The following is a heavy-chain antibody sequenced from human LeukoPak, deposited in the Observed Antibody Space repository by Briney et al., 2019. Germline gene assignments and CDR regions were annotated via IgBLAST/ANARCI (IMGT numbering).Heavy chain of an antibody. CDR1: GFTFTSYS. CDR2: ISGGGGST. D-gene: IGHD3-10*01. J-gene: IGHJ4*02. CDR3: AKGRGFLDY. V-gene: IGHV3-23*01. Sequence: PGGSLRLSCAASGFTFTSYSMNWVRQAPGKGLEWVSTISGGGGSTYYADSVKGRFTISRDNSKNTLSLQMNSLRVEDTAVYYCAKGRGFLDYWGQGTLVTVSS.